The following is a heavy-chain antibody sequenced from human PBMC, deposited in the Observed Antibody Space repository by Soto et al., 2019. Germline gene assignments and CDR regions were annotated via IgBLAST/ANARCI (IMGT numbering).Heavy chain of an antibody. D-gene: IGHD4-17*01. CDR3: ARPPTAYGGNDAFDI. V-gene: IGHV3-33*01. J-gene: IGHJ3*02. CDR2: IWYDGSNK. CDR1: GFTFCSYG. Sequence: GGSLRLSCAASGFTFCSYGMHWVRQAPGKGLEWVAVIWYDGSNKYYADFVKGRFTISRDNSKNTLYLQMNSLRAEDTAVYYCARPPTAYGGNDAFDIWGQGTMVTGSS.